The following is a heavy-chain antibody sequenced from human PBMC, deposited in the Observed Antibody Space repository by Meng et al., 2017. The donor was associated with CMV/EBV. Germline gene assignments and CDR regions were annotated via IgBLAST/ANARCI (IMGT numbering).Heavy chain of an antibody. CDR2: GISNNGAT. Sequence: VELVESGGGNKKTWAMVKVSCTVCGFNSDGYYIYVVRHATRTGLGWMGWGISNNGATNCARKFQGRVSMTRDTSIITAHIELSRLMSDDTAVYYCVRSSGWSLVDYLGQGTLVTVSS. V-gene: IGHV1-2*02. J-gene: IGHJ4*02. CDR1: GFNSDGYY. CDR3: VRSSGWSLVDY. D-gene: IGHD6-19*01.